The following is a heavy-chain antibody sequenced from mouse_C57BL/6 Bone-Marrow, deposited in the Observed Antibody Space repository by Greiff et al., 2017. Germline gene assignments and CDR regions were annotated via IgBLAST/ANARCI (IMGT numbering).Heavy chain of an antibody. CDR1: GFTFSSYA. D-gene: IGHD1-1*01. CDR2: ISSGGDYI. J-gene: IGHJ4*01. CDR3: TKYYYGSSRGAMDY. V-gene: IGHV5-9-1*02. Sequence: EVKVVESGEGLVKPGGSLKLSCAASGFTFSSYAMSWVRQTPEKRLEWVAYISSGGDYIYYADTVKGRFTISRDNARNTLYLQMSSLKSEDTAMYYCTKYYYGSSRGAMDYWGQGTSVTVSS.